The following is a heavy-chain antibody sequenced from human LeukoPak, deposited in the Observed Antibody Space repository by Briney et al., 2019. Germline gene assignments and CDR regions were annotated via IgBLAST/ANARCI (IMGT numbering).Heavy chain of an antibody. J-gene: IGHJ4*02. CDR1: GYTFTAYY. D-gene: IGHD1-26*01. CDR3: SRKVGLNGIYHGLGN. V-gene: IGHV1-2*02. CDR2: INPHSGGA. Sequence: ASVKVSCKASGYTFTAYYIYWVRQAPGQGLECLGWINPHSGGAHSAQKFQGRVTMTRDTSINTAYIEVTSLRSDDTAVYYCSRKVGLNGIYHGLGNWGQGTLVTVSS.